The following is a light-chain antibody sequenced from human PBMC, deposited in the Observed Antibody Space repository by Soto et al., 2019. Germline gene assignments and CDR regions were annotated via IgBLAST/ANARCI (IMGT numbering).Light chain of an antibody. CDR3: QQYNNWPPCT. CDR2: KAS. J-gene: IGKJ1*01. V-gene: IGKV1-5*03. Sequence: DIQMTQSPSTLSASVGDRVTITCRASQTISSWLAWYQQKPGKAPKLLIYKASTLKSGVPSRFSGSGSGTEFTLTISGLQSEDFAVYYCQQYNNWPPCTFGQGTKVDIK. CDR1: QTISSW.